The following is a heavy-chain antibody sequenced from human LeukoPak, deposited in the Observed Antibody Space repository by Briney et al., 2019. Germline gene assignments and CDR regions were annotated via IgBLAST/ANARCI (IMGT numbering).Heavy chain of an antibody. Sequence: GGSLRLSCAASGLTFSSYGMSWVRQAPGKGLEWVPAISGSGDRTNYADSVKGRFSISRDNSKNSLYLQMNSLRAEDTAVYYCAIGRTYFDFWGQGTLVTVSS. CDR3: AIGRTYFDF. V-gene: IGHV3-23*01. J-gene: IGHJ4*02. CDR2: ISGSGDRT. CDR1: GLTFSSYG.